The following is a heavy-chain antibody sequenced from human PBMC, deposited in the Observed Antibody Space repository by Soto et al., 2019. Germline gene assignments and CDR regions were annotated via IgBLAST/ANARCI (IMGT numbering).Heavy chain of an antibody. V-gene: IGHV1-18*04. CDR3: ARDDSSGWYVDY. CDR1: GYTFIDYY. CDR2: ISAYNGNT. J-gene: IGHJ4*02. D-gene: IGHD6-19*01. Sequence: ASVKVSCKASGYTFIDYYMHWVRQAPGQGLEWMGWISAYNGNTNYAQKLQGRVTMTTDTSTSTAYMELRSLRSDDTAVYYCARDDSSGWYVDYWGQGTLVTVSS.